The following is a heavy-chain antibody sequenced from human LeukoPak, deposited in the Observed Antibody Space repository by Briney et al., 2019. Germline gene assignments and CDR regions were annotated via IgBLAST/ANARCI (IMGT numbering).Heavy chain of an antibody. CDR2: ISSSGSTI. Sequence: GGSLRLSCAASGFTLSSYGMHWVRQAPGKGLEWVSYISSSGSTIYYADSVKGRFTISRDNAKNSLYLQMNSLRAEDTAVYYCASGATVTAQYDYWGQGTLVTVSS. J-gene: IGHJ4*02. D-gene: IGHD4-17*01. V-gene: IGHV3-48*04. CDR1: GFTLSSYG. CDR3: ASGATVTAQYDY.